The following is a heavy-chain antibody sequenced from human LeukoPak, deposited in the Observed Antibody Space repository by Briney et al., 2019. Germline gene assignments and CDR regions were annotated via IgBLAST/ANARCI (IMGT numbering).Heavy chain of an antibody. Sequence: PSETLSLTCTVSGGSISISTYYWGWIRQPPGTGLEWIGGFYYTGNTYYNPSLRSRVTISVDTSKNQFSLKLSSVTAADTAVYYCARDRGIAAAADAFDIWGQGTMVTVSS. CDR2: FYYTGNT. CDR1: GGSISISTYY. CDR3: ARDRGIAAAADAFDI. D-gene: IGHD6-13*01. V-gene: IGHV4-39*07. J-gene: IGHJ3*02.